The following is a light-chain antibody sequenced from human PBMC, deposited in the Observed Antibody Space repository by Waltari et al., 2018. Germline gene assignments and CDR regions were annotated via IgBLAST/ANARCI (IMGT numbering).Light chain of an antibody. J-gene: IGKJ1*01. CDR3: QQSLSLST. CDR2: SAS. CDR1: QNINDR. Sequence: IQMTQSPPTLSASVGDRVPVTCRASQNINDRLAWYQQKPGKAPKLLIYSASTLATGVPSRFTGTRSGTEFTLIISSLQPDDFATYYCQQSLSLSTLGQGTKVEVK. V-gene: IGKV1-5*03.